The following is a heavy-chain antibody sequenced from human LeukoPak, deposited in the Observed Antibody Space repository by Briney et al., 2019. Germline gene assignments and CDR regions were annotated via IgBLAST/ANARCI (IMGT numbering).Heavy chain of an antibody. CDR2: ISNSGGST. D-gene: IGHD4-11*01. J-gene: IGHJ6*02. V-gene: IGHV3-23*01. CDR1: GFTFSSYA. Sequence: PGGSLRLSCAASGFTFSSYAMNWVRQDPGTGLEWVSGISNSGGSTYYADSVKGRFTVSRDNSKNTLYLQMNSLRAEDTAVYYCAKSPTAHYYYYYGMDVWGQGTTVTVFS. CDR3: AKSPTAHYYYYYGMDV.